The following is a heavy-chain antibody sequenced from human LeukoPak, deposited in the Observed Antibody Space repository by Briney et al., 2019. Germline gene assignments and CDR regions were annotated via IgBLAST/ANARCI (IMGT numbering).Heavy chain of an antibody. CDR2: INPSGGST. J-gene: IGHJ6*02. Sequence: ASVKVSCKASGYTFTSYYMHWVRQAPGQGLEWMGIINPSGGSTSYAQKFQGRVTMTRDTSTSTVYMELSSLRSEDTAVYYCARCHWIAAAGRKGTYYGMDVWGQGTTVTVSS. D-gene: IGHD6-13*01. CDR3: ARCHWIAAAGRKGTYYGMDV. CDR1: GYTFTSYY. V-gene: IGHV1-46*01.